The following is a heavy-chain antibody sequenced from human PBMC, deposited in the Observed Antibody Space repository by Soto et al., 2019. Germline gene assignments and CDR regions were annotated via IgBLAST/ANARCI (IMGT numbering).Heavy chain of an antibody. CDR3: ARSFVVVTALDD. Sequence: ASVKVSCKASGYTFTSYAMHWVRQAPGQRLEWMGWINAGNGNTKYSQKFQGRVTITRDTSASTAYMELSSLRSEDTAVYYCARSFVVVTALDDWGQGTLVTVS. D-gene: IGHD2-21*02. CDR1: GYTFTSYA. J-gene: IGHJ4*02. CDR2: INAGNGNT. V-gene: IGHV1-3*01.